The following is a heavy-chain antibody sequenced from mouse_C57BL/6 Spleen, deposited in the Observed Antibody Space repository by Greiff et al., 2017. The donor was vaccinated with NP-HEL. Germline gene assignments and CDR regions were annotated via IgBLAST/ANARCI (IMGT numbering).Heavy chain of an antibody. CDR1: GYTFTSYD. D-gene: IGHD4-1*01. CDR3: ARDWDKGYFDY. Sequence: LVESGPELVKPGASVKLSCKASGYTFTSYDINWVKQRPGQGLEWIGWIYPRDGSTKYNEKFKGKATLTVDTSSSTAYMELHSLTSEDSAVYFCARDWDKGYFDYWGQGTTLTVSS. CDR2: IYPRDGST. J-gene: IGHJ2*01. V-gene: IGHV1-85*01.